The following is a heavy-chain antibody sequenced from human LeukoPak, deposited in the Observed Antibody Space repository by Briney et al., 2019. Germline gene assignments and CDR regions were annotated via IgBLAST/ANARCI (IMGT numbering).Heavy chain of an antibody. CDR2: INPSGGST. CDR1: GGTFSSYA. D-gene: IGHD6-13*01. V-gene: IGHV1-46*01. J-gene: IGHJ4*02. Sequence: ASVKVSCKASGGTFSSYAISWVRQAPGQGLEWMGIINPSGGSTSYAQKFQGRVTMTRDMSTSTVYMELSSLRSEDTAVYYCARDPGIAAAGQVDYWGQGTLVTVSS. CDR3: ARDPGIAAAGQVDY.